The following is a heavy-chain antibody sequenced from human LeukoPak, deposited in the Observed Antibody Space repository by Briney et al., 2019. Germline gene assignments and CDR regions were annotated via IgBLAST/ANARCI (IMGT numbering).Heavy chain of an antibody. CDR2: INPRGGST. CDR3: ASTRDCSGGSCYYFDY. CDR1: GNTFTSYY. Sequence: ASVKVSCKASGNTFTSYYMHWVRQAPGQGLEWMGIINPRGGSTNYAQKFQGRVTMTRDTSTSTVHMELSSLRSEDTAVYYCASTRDCSGGSCYYFDYWGQGTLVTVSS. D-gene: IGHD2-15*01. V-gene: IGHV1-46*01. J-gene: IGHJ4*02.